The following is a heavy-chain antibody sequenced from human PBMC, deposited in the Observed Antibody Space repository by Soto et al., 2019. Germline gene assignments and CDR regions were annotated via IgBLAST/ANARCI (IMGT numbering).Heavy chain of an antibody. CDR2: ISAYNGNT. Sequence: ASVKVSCKASGYTFTSYGISWVRQAPGQGLEWMGWISAYNGNTNYAQKLQGRVTMTTDTSTSTAYMELRSLRSDDTAVYYCARVLRYFDWLLRPFDYWGQGTLVTVSS. J-gene: IGHJ4*02. CDR1: GYTFTSYG. V-gene: IGHV1-18*01. CDR3: ARVLRYFDWLLRPFDY. D-gene: IGHD3-9*01.